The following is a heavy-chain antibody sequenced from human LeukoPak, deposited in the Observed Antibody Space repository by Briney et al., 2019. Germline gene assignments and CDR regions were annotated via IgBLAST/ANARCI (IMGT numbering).Heavy chain of an antibody. J-gene: IGHJ6*02. V-gene: IGHV4-34*01. CDR2: INHSGST. CDR3: ATPYGMDV. Sequence: SETLSLTCAVYGGSFSGYYWSWIRQPPGKGLEWIGEINHSGSTNYNPSLKSRVTISVDTSKNQFTLKLSSVTAADTAVYYCATPYGMDVWGQGTTVTVSS. CDR1: GGSFSGYY.